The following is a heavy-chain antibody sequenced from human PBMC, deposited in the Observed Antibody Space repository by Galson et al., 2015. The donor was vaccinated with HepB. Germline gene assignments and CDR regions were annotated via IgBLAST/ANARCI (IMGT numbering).Heavy chain of an antibody. CDR2: TYRGSN. V-gene: IGHV6-1*01. CDR1: GDSVSNNHVA. Sequence: CAISGDSVSNNHVAWNWIRQSPSRGLEWLGRTYRGSNQYAASMRGRIAINSDTSTTQFSLQLSSVTPEDTGLYYCARGAYSSFDIWGQGTMFTVSS. CDR3: ARGAYSSFDI. D-gene: IGHD2-15*01. J-gene: IGHJ3*02.